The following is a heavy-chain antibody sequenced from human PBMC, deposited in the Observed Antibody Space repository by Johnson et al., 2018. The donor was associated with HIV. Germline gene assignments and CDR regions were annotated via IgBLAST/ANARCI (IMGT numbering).Heavy chain of an antibody. CDR1: GFTFSSYA. D-gene: IGHD3-16*02. Sequence: LLVASGGGVVQPGRSLRLSCAASGFTFSSYAMHWVRQAPGKGLEWVAVISYDGSNKYYADSVKGRFTISRDNSKDTLYLQMNNLTTEDTAVYSCARDFGLGELSYETVDAFDFWGPGTLVTVSS. CDR3: ARDFGLGELSYETVDAFDF. J-gene: IGHJ3*01. V-gene: IGHV3-30-3*01. CDR2: ISYDGSNK.